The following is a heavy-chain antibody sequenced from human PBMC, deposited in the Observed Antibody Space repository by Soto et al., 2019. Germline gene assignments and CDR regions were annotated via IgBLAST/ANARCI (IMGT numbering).Heavy chain of an antibody. V-gene: IGHV4-34*01. CDR3: AAFHVLLWFGESPNRHLQY. CDR1: GGSFSGYY. J-gene: IGHJ4*02. Sequence: QVHLQQWGAGQLKPSETLSLTCAVYGGSFSGYYWSWIRQPPGKGLEWIGEINHSGSTNYSPSLSSRVAISVDTSKNQFSLKLSSVTAADTAVYYCAAFHVLLWFGESPNRHLQYWGQGTLVTISS. CDR2: INHSGST. D-gene: IGHD3-10*01.